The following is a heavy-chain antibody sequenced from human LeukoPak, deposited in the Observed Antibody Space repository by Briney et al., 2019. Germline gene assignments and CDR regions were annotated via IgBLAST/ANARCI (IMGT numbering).Heavy chain of an antibody. J-gene: IGHJ4*02. CDR3: AGAGLDY. V-gene: IGHV3-7*03. CDR1: GLTFRNYW. Sequence: GGSLRLSCEASGLTFRNYWMSWARQPPGKGLEWVANIKQDGSEKHYVDSVKGRFTISRDNTKNSLYLQMNSLRAEDTAVYYCAGAGLDYWGQGTLVTVSS. CDR2: IKQDGSEK.